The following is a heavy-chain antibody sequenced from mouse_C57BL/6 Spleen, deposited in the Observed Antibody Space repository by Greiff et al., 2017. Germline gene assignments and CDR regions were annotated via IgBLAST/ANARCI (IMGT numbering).Heavy chain of an antibody. CDR2: IRLKSDNYAT. D-gene: IGHD1-1*01. Sequence: EVMLVESGGGLVQPGGSMKLSCVASGFTFSNYWMNWVRQSPEKGLEWVAQIRLKSDNYATHYAESVKGRFTISRDDSNSSVYLQMNNLRAEYTGMYYGTGGYYYGPWFAYWGQGTLVTVSA. J-gene: IGHJ3*01. CDR3: TGGYYYGPWFAY. V-gene: IGHV6-3*01. CDR1: GFTFSNYW.